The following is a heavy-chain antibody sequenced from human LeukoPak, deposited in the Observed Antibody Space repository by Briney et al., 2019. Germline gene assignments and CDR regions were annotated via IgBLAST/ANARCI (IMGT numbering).Heavy chain of an antibody. V-gene: IGHV4-34*01. CDR2: INHSGST. D-gene: IGHD2-2*02. J-gene: IGHJ5*02. CDR3: AREPYCSSTSCYTSWFDP. Sequence: SETLSLTCAVYGGSFSGYYWSWIRQPPGKGLEWIGEINHSGSTNYNPSLKSRVTISVDTSKNQFSLKLSSVTAADTAVYYCAREPYCSSTSCYTSWFDPWGQGTLVTVSS. CDR1: GGSFSGYY.